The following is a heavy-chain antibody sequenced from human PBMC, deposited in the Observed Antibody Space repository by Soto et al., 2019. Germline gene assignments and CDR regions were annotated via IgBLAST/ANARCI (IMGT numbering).Heavy chain of an antibody. Sequence: EVQLLDSGGGLVQPGGSLRLSCAASGFSFSDYAMNWVRQAPGKGLEWVSEISATGGSTFYADVVKGRFTISRDNSKNTLYLHLTSLRDEDTARYYCAKASSAWYDSKSYYFDDWGPGTLVTVSS. D-gene: IGHD6-19*01. CDR2: ISATGGST. V-gene: IGHV3-23*01. CDR3: AKASSAWYDSKSYYFDD. CDR1: GFSFSDYA. J-gene: IGHJ4*02.